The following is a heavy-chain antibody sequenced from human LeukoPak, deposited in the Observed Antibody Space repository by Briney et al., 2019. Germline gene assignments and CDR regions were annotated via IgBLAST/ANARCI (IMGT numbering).Heavy chain of an antibody. CDR1: GGSISSGDYP. D-gene: IGHD3-10*01. CDR2: IFHTGHT. Sequence: PSETLSLTCAVSGGSISSGDYPWSWIRQPPGKGLAWIGYIFHTGHTSYNPSLKSRVTISVDLSKNQLSLKLSSVTAADTAVYYCARGFYGSGSQFDYWGQGTLVTVSS. J-gene: IGHJ4*02. V-gene: IGHV4-30-2*01. CDR3: ARGFYGSGSQFDY.